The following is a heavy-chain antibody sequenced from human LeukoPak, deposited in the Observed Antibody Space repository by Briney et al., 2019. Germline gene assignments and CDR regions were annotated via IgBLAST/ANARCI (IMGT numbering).Heavy chain of an antibody. CDR3: ARARQWLPFEY. J-gene: IGHJ4*02. CDR1: GGSMSSSSYN. V-gene: IGHV4-39*07. CDR2: IYYGGNA. Sequence: PSETLSLTCSVSGGSMSSSSYNWGWIRQPPGKGLEWIGSIYYGGNAYYDPSLKSRVAISVDTSKNQFFLRLTSVTAADTAVYYCARARQWLPFEYWGQGTLVTVSS. D-gene: IGHD5-24*01.